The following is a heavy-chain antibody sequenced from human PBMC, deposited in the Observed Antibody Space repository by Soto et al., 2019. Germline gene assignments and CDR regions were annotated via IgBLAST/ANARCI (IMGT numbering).Heavy chain of an antibody. CDR2: INQSGSA. D-gene: IGHD3-10*01. CDR1: AASVINRRYS. J-gene: IGHJ4*02. Sequence: SSEALSLPCSVSAASVINRRYSCGWINPTPGKGLEWMASINQSGSAYHTSSLKIRVTIAVDTSKNRFFLKLTSVTAADTRVYYCSRRGVAACGTVLVHWGQGTLVTVSS. CDR3: SRRGVAACGTVLVH. V-gene: IGHV4-39*02.